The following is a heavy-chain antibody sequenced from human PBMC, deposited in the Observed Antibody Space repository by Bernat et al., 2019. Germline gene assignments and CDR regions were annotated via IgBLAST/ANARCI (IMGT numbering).Heavy chain of an antibody. CDR2: ISSSSSYT. J-gene: IGHJ4*02. CDR1: GFTLSDYY. D-gene: IGHD3-16*02. V-gene: IGHV3-11*05. CDR3: ARVSGGYDYIWGSYRKDFDY. Sequence: QVQLVESGGGLVKPGGSLRLSCAASGFTLSDYYMSWIRQAPGKGLEWVSYISSSSSYTNYADSVKGRFTISRDNAKNSLYLQMNSLRAEDTAVYYCARVSGGYDYIWGSYRKDFDYWGQGTLVTVSS.